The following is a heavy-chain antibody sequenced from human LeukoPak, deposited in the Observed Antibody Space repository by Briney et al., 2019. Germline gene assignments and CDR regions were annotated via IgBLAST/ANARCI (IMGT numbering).Heavy chain of an antibody. D-gene: IGHD2-15*01. V-gene: IGHV4-38-2*02. CDR2: IYHSGST. CDR3: ARDGGALCSGGSCYNIYFDY. Sequence: KSSETLSLTCTVSGYSISSGYYWGWIRQPPGKGLEWIGSIYHSGSTYYNPSLKSRVTISVDTSKNQFSLKLSSVTAADTAVYYCARDGGALCSGGSCYNIYFDYWGQGTLVTVSS. CDR1: GYSISSGYY. J-gene: IGHJ4*02.